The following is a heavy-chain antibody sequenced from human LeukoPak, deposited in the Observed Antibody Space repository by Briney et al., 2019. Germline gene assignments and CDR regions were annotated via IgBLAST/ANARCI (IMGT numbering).Heavy chain of an antibody. CDR3: AREIRDCSSTSCYSYLDY. CDR1: GGSISSYY. CDR2: IYYSGST. D-gene: IGHD2-2*01. J-gene: IGHJ4*02. Sequence: PSETLSLTCTVSGGSISSYYWSWIRQPPGKGREWIGYIYYSGSTNYNPSLKSRVTISVDTSKNQFSLKLSSVTAADTAVYYCAREIRDCSSTSCYSYLDYWGQGTLVTVSS. V-gene: IGHV4-59*12.